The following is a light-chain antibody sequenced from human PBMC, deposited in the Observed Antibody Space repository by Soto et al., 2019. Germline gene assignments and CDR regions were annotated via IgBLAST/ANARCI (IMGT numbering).Light chain of an antibody. CDR2: DAS. CDR3: QQYHTYTYT. V-gene: IGKV1-5*01. Sequence: DIQMTQSPSTLSASVGDRVTITCRASQSITTWVAWYQQKPGKAPKLLIYDASSLESRVPSRFSGSGSGTEFTLTISGLRPDDFATYYCQQYHTYTYTFGHGTKLEIK. J-gene: IGKJ2*01. CDR1: QSITTW.